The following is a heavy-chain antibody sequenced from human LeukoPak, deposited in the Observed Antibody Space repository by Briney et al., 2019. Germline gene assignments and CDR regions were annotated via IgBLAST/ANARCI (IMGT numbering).Heavy chain of an antibody. V-gene: IGHV1-46*01. D-gene: IGHD4-17*01. J-gene: IGHJ4*02. CDR3: ARGRVPYGDYPYFDY. CDR2: INPSGGGT. Sequence: ASVKVSCKASGGTFSSYAISWVRQAPGQGLEWMGIINPSGGGTSYAQKFQGRVTMTRDTSTSTVYMELSSLRSEDTAVYYCARGRVPYGDYPYFDYWGQGTLVTVSS. CDR1: GGTFSSYA.